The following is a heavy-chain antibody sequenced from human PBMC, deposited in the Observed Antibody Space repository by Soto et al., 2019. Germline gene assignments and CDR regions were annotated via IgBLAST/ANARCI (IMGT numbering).Heavy chain of an antibody. D-gene: IGHD5-12*01. CDR3: TAIYTGWATFDY. V-gene: IGHV1-24*01. CDR2: FDPEDGET. Sequence: GSSVKVSCKVSGCSLTELSMHWVRQAPGKGLEWMGSFDPEDGETIYAQKFQGRVTMMDDTSIDTAYMGLSSLRSEDTAIYYCTAIYTGWATFDYWGQGTPVTVSS. CDR1: GCSLTELS. J-gene: IGHJ4*02.